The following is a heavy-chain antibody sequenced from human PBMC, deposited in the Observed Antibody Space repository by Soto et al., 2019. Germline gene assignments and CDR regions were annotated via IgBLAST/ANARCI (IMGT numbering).Heavy chain of an antibody. V-gene: IGHV4-59*01. J-gene: IGHJ4*02. CDR3: ARQAVYYDSSGYLDY. CDR1: GGSISSYY. Sequence: SETLSLTCTVSGGSISSYYWTWIRQPPGKGLEWIGYIYYRGNTNYNPSLKSRVTISVDTSTNQFSLKLSSVSAADTAVYYCARQAVYYDSSGYLDYWGQGTLVTVSS. CDR2: IYYRGNT. D-gene: IGHD3-22*01.